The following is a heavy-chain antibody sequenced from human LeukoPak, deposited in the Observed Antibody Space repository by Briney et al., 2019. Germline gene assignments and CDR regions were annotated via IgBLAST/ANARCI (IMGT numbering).Heavy chain of an antibody. Sequence: ASVKVSCKVSGYTLTELSMHWVRQAPGKGREWMGGFDPEDGETIYAQKFQGRVTMTEDTSTDTAYMELSSLRSEDTAVYDCATTSIVVVPAAIGTLYPTDFQHWGQGTLVTVSS. V-gene: IGHV1-24*01. CDR3: ATTSIVVVPAAIGTLYPTDFQH. J-gene: IGHJ1*01. CDR2: FDPEDGET. CDR1: GYTLTELS. D-gene: IGHD2-2*01.